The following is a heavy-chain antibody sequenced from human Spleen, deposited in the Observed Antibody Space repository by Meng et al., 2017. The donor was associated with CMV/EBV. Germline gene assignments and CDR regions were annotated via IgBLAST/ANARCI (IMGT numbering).Heavy chain of an antibody. V-gene: IGHV3-30-3*01. CDR2: ISYDGSNK. Sequence: EGSLRLSCAASGFTFSSYAMHWVRQAPGKGLEWVAVISYDGSNKYYADSVKGRFTISRDNSKNTLYLQMNSLRAEDTAVYYCARARAPYDFRPGMDVWGQGTTVTVSS. J-gene: IGHJ6*02. CDR1: GFTFSSYA. D-gene: IGHD3-3*01. CDR3: ARARAPYDFRPGMDV.